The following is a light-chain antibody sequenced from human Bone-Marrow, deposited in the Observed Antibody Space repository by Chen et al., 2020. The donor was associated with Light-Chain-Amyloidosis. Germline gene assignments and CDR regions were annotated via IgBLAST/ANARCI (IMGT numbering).Light chain of an antibody. CDR2: KDS. J-gene: IGLJ2*01. V-gene: IGLV3-25*03. CDR3: QAADSRDTYVI. CDR1: TLPMQY. Sequence: SLDLTQPPAVSGSPGQTARITCSGDTLPMQYTYWYQRKPGQAPQPGIYKDSQGPSGIPVRFSGSSSGTIVTLPIRGVQAEDEADYYCQAADSRDTYVIFGGGTKLTVL.